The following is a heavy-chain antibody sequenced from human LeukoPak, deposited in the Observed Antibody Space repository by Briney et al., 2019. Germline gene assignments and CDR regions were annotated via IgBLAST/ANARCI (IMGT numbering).Heavy chain of an antibody. Sequence: GGSLRLSCAASGFIFRNYAMSWVRQAPGKGLEWVSAITGSGDTIYYADSVKGRFTISRDNSKNTLYVEMNTLRAEDTAVYYCAKWGDYDILTGYYVSDFWGQGTLVTVSS. CDR3: AKWGDYDILTGYYVSDF. J-gene: IGHJ4*02. CDR1: GFIFRNYA. V-gene: IGHV3-23*01. CDR2: ITGSGDTI. D-gene: IGHD3-9*01.